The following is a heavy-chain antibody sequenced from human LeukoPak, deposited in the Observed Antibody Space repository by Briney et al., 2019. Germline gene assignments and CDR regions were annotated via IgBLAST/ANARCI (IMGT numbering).Heavy chain of an antibody. CDR1: GFTFSSYW. Sequence: GGSLRLSCAASGFTFSSYWMSWVRQAPGKGLEWVANIKQEGSEKYYVDSVKGRFTISRDNAKNSLYLQMNSLRAEDTAVYYCAELGITMIGGVWGKGTTVTISS. V-gene: IGHV3-7*01. J-gene: IGHJ6*04. CDR3: AELGITMIGGV. D-gene: IGHD3-10*02. CDR2: IKQEGSEK.